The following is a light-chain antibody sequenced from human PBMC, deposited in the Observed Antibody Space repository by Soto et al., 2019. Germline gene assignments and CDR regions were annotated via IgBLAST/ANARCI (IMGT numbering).Light chain of an antibody. CDR2: DAS. Sequence: EIVLTQSPATLSLSPGESATLSCRASQSVSSYLAWYQQKPGQAPRLLVYDASNRAPGIPARFSGSGSGTDFTLTISNLEPEDFAVYYCQQRSNWPLITFGPGTKVYIK. CDR3: QQRSNWPLIT. CDR1: QSVSSY. V-gene: IGKV3-11*01. J-gene: IGKJ3*01.